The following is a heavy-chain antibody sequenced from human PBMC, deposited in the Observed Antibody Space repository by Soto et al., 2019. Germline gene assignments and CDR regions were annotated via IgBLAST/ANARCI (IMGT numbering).Heavy chain of an antibody. D-gene: IGHD2-15*01. CDR2: ISGSGGST. CDR1: GFTFSSYA. V-gene: IGHV3-23*01. CDR3: VRRFLAPGRTHFDL. J-gene: IGHJ4*02. Sequence: QPGGSLRLSCAASGFTFSSYAISWVRQAPGKGLEWVSAISGSGGSTYYSDSVKGRFTVSRDNSKNTLYLLMTSLRAEDTAIYYCVRRFLAPGRTHFDLWGQGTLVTVSS.